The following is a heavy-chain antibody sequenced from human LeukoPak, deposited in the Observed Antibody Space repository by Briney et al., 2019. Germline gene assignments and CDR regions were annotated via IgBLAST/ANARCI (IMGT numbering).Heavy chain of an antibody. CDR2: IFYSGSD. V-gene: IGHV4-39*01. J-gene: IGHJ4*02. CDR1: GGSISSSSYF. Sequence: SETLSLTCTVSGGSISSSSYFWGWIRQPPGKGLEWIGCIFYSGSDYYNPSLKSRVTISVDTSQNQFSLKLSSVTATDTAVYYCARHVSVDTAMVREFDYWGQGTLVTVSS. CDR3: ARHVSVDTAMVREFDY. D-gene: IGHD5-18*01.